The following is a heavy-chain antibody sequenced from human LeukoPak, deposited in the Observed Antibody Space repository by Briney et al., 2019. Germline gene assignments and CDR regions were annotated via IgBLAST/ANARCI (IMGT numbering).Heavy chain of an antibody. Sequence: EASETLSLTCTVSGGSISSYYWSWLRQPAGKGLEWIGRIYTSGSTNYNPSLKSRVTMSVDTSKNQFSLKLSSVTAADTAVYYCARDYDILTGQDYWGQGTLVTVSS. V-gene: IGHV4-4*07. CDR2: IYTSGST. CDR3: ARDYDILTGQDY. D-gene: IGHD3-9*01. J-gene: IGHJ4*02. CDR1: GGSISSYY.